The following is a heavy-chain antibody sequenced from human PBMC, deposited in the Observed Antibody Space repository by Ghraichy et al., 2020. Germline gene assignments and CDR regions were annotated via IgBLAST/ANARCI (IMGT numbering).Heavy chain of an antibody. D-gene: IGHD6-19*01. J-gene: IGHJ4*02. CDR3: ARMGEGSGWYGGVYYFDY. Sequence: GGSLRLSCAASGFTFSSYSMNWVRQAPGKGLEWVSSISCSSSYIYYADSVKGRFTISRDNAKNSLYLQMNSLRAEDTAVYYCARMGEGSGWYGGVYYFDYWGQGTLVTVSS. CDR2: ISCSSSYI. CDR1: GFTFSSYS. V-gene: IGHV3-21*01.